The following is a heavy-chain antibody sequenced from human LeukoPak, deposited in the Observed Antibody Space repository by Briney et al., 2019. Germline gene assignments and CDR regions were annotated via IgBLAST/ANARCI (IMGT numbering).Heavy chain of an antibody. D-gene: IGHD2-15*01. CDR2: IYTSGST. Sequence: PSETLSLTCTVSGGSISSGSYYWSWIRQPAGKGLEWIGRIYTSGSTNYNPSLKSRVTISVDTSKNQFSLKLSSVTAADTAVYYCARESVVAAIMDYWGQGTLVTVSS. V-gene: IGHV4-61*02. CDR3: ARESVVAAIMDY. CDR1: GGSISSGSYY. J-gene: IGHJ4*02.